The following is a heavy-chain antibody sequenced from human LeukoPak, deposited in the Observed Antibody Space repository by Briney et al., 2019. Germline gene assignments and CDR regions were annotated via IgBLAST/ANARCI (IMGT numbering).Heavy chain of an antibody. CDR3: ARDHYYDGIIMDV. Sequence: GGSLRLSCAASGFTFSSYSMNWVRQAPGKGLEWVSYISSSSSTIYYADSVKGRFTISRDNAKNSLYLQMNSLRAEDTAVYYCARDHYYDGIIMDVWGKGTTVTVSS. V-gene: IGHV3-48*04. D-gene: IGHD3-22*01. CDR2: ISSSSSTI. J-gene: IGHJ6*04. CDR1: GFTFSSYS.